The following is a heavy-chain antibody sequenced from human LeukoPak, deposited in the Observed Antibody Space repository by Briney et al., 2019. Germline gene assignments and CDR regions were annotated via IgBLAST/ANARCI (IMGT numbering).Heavy chain of an antibody. J-gene: IGHJ4*02. CDR2: IYHSGST. CDR1: GGSISSSNW. CDR3: ARSSLLRGYFDY. V-gene: IGHV4-4*02. D-gene: IGHD2-15*01. Sequence: SETLSLTCAVSGGSISSSNWWRWVRQPPGKGLEWIGEIYHSGSTNYNPSLKSRVTISVDKSKNQFSLKLSTVTAADTAVYYCARSSLLRGYFDYWGQGTLVTVSS.